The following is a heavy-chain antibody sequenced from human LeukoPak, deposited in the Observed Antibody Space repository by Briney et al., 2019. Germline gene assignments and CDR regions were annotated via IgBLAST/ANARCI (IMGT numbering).Heavy chain of an antibody. Sequence: SETLSPTCTVSGGSISSYYWSWIRQPPGKGLEWIGYIYYNMRTNYNPSLKSRVTISVDTSKNQFSLNLTSVTAADTAVYYCARHYYGDYPNLYYFDYWGQGILVTVSS. V-gene: IGHV4-59*08. D-gene: IGHD4-17*01. CDR3: ARHYYGDYPNLYYFDY. J-gene: IGHJ4*02. CDR2: IYYNMRT. CDR1: GGSISSYY.